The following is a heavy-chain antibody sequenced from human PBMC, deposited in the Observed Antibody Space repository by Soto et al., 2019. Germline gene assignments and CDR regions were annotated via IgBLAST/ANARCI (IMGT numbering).Heavy chain of an antibody. D-gene: IGHD2-8*02. CDR1: GFSFSNYA. CDR2: FGVDYVT. V-gene: IGHV3-23*01. J-gene: IGHJ4*02. Sequence: EVQLLESGGGLIQPGGSLRLSCATFGFSFSNYAMSWVSQAPGKGLEWVSGFGVDYVTYYADSVRGRFTISRDNSKNTLYLPMNSLRAEDTALYYCAKAKGSFDHTGPDQWGQGTLVTVSS. CDR3: AKAKGSFDHTGPDQ.